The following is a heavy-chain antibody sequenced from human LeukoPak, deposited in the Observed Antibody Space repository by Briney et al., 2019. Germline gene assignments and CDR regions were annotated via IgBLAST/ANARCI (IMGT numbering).Heavy chain of an antibody. CDR1: GYTFTGYY. J-gene: IGHJ4*02. Sequence: ASVKVSCKASGYTFTGYYMHWVRQAPGQGLEWMGWINPNSGGTNYAQKFQGRVTMTRDTSISTAYMELSRLRSDDTAVYYCARGYYNILTGYYNGEFDYWGQGTLVTVSS. D-gene: IGHD3-9*01. CDR2: INPNSGGT. V-gene: IGHV1-2*02. CDR3: ARGYYNILTGYYNGEFDY.